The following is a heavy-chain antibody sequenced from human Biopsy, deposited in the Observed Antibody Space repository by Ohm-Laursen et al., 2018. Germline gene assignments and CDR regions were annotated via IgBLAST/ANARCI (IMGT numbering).Heavy chain of an antibody. CDR2: IYYAGST. CDR1: GGSISSYY. D-gene: IGHD1-26*01. J-gene: IGHJ2*01. V-gene: IGHV4-59*08. CDR3: ARHAPSYSGSYWRYFDL. Sequence: GTLSLTCSVSGGSISSYYWSWIRQPPGKGLEWIGYIYYAGSTNYNPSLKSRVTISVDTSMNHLSLRLTFVTAADTAVYYCARHAPSYSGSYWRYFDLWGRGTLVTVSS.